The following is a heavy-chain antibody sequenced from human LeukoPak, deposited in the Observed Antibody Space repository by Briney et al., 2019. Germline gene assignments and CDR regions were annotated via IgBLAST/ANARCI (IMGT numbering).Heavy chain of an antibody. J-gene: IGHJ4*02. CDR2: IYPGDSDT. CDR1: GYSFSTNW. Sequence: VSRKISCKGSGYSFSTNWIGWVRQMPGKGLEWMGIIYPGDSDTRYSPSFQGQVTFSADKTISTAYVQWSSLKASDTAMYYCARQGAGEIDFWGQGTLVTVS. D-gene: IGHD7-27*01. CDR3: ARQGAGEIDF. V-gene: IGHV5-51*01.